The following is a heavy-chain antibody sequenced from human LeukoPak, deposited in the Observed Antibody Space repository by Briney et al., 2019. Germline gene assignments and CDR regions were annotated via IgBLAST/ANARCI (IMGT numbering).Heavy chain of an antibody. Sequence: ASVKVSCKASGGTFSSYAINWVRQATGQGLEWMGWMNPNSGNTGYAQKFQGRVTITRNTSISTAYMELSSLRSEDTAVYYCARGLVDYFDYWGQGTLVTVSS. CDR3: ARGLVDYFDY. D-gene: IGHD2-15*01. V-gene: IGHV1-8*03. J-gene: IGHJ4*02. CDR1: GGTFSSYA. CDR2: MNPNSGNT.